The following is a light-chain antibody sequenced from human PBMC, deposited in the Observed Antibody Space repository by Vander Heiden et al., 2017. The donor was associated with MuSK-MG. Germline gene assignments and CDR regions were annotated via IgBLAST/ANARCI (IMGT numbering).Light chain of an antibody. Sequence: DIQMTQSPSSLSASAGERVTITCRASQSISTFLNWYQHKPGEAPKLLIYGASSLQSGVPSRISGNGSGTDFTLTITKLQPEDFATYYCQQSDLTPITFGQGTRMEIK. J-gene: IGKJ5*01. CDR1: QSISTF. V-gene: IGKV1-39*01. CDR2: GAS. CDR3: QQSDLTPIT.